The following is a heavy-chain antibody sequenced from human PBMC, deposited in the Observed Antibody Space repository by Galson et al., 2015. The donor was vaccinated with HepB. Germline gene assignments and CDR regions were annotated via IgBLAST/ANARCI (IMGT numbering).Heavy chain of an antibody. CDR1: GFTFSSYG. D-gene: IGHD6-13*01. CDR2: IWYDGSNK. CDR3: ASSSSWYSGPIDY. V-gene: IGHV3-33*01. J-gene: IGHJ4*02. Sequence: SLRLSCAASGFTFSSYGMHWVRQAPGKGLEWVAVIWYDGSNKYYADSVKGRFTISRDNSKNTLYLQMNSLRAEDTAVYYCASSSSWYSGPIDYWGQGTLVTVSS.